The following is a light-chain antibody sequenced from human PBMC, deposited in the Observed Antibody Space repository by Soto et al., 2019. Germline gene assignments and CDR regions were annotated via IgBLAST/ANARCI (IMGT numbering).Light chain of an antibody. Sequence: VFTQAQPTLSLSHGERATLSCRASQSVSSKLAWYRQRPGQAPRLLIYDASNRATGIPARFSGSGFGADFTLTISSLEPEDFAVYYCQQRSNWLITFGQGTRLEIK. CDR2: DAS. J-gene: IGKJ5*01. V-gene: IGKV3-11*01. CDR1: QSVSSK. CDR3: QQRSNWLIT.